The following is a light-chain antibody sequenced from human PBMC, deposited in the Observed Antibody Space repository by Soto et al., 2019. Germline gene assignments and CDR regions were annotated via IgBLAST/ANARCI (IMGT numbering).Light chain of an antibody. CDR3: QQRSNWPPA. CDR1: QRFGSSN. V-gene: IGKV3D-20*02. J-gene: IGKJ3*01. CDR2: STS. Sequence: EIVLTQSPGTLSLSPGERGTLSCRASQRFGSSNLAWYQQKSGQAPRLLIYSTSSRATGIPDRFSGSGSGTDFTLTISRLEPEDFAVYYCQQRSNWPPAFGPGTKVDIK.